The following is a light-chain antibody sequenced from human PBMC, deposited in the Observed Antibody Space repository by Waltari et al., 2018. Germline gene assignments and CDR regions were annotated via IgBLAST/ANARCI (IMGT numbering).Light chain of an antibody. CDR2: GAS. J-gene: IGKJ4*01. Sequence: EIVLTQSPGTLSLSPGERAPLSCRASQSVRNNYLAWYQQRPGQAPRLLIYGASRRAPGIPDRFSGSGSGTDFTLTISRLEPEDFAMYYCQQCGSSPRTFGGGTKVEIK. CDR3: QQCGSSPRT. V-gene: IGKV3-20*01. CDR1: QSVRNNY.